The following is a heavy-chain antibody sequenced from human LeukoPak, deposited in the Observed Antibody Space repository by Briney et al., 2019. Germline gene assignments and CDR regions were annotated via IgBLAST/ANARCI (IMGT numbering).Heavy chain of an antibody. D-gene: IGHD6-6*01. CDR1: GFTFSGFW. CDR3: ARSSYSSSSSV. J-gene: IGHJ3*01. Sequence: GGSLRLSCAVSGFTFSGFWMSWSRQAPGKGLEWVASINSDGSEEYYADVVKGRFTISRDNAKNSLYLQINSLRAEDTAVYYCARSSYSSSSSVWGQGTMVTVSS. CDR2: INSDGSEE. V-gene: IGHV3-7*03.